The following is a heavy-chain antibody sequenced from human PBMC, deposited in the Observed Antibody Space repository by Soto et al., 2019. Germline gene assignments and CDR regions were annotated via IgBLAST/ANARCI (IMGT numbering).Heavy chain of an antibody. D-gene: IGHD3-10*01. CDR2: IKQDGSEK. CDR3: ARGGSESDY. Sequence: EVQLVESGGGLVQPGGSVRLSCAVSGFTFSTYWMTWVRQAPGKGLEWVANIKQDGSEKHYVDSVKGRFTISRDNAKNSLYLQMNSLRAEDTAVYFCARGGSESDYWGQGTLVTVSS. J-gene: IGHJ4*02. V-gene: IGHV3-7*01. CDR1: GFTFSTYW.